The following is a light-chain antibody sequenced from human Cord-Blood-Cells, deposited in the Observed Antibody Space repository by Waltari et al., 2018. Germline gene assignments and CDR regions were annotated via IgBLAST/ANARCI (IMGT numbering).Light chain of an antibody. J-gene: IGKJ4*01. Sequence: DIQMTQSPSSLSASVGDRVTITCQASQDISIYLNWYQQKPGKAPKLLIYDASNLETGVPSRFSGSGSGTDFSFPISSLQPEDNATYYCQQYDNLPRLTFGGGTKVEIK. CDR3: QQYDNLPRLT. CDR2: DAS. V-gene: IGKV1-33*01. CDR1: QDISIY.